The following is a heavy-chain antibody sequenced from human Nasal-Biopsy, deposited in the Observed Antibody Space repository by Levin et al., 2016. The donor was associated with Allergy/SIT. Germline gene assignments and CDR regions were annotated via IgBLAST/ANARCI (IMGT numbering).Heavy chain of an antibody. Sequence: GESLKISCKGSGYNFPKHWISWVRQRPGEGLEWLGRIDPADSFTNYSPSFQGHVTVSVDKSINTAYLHWGSLKASDTAMYYCGRQILGATGGYDYWGQGTLVNVSS. CDR1: GYNFPKHW. CDR3: GRQILGATGGYDY. V-gene: IGHV5-10-1*01. D-gene: IGHD1-26*01. J-gene: IGHJ4*02. CDR2: IDPADSFT.